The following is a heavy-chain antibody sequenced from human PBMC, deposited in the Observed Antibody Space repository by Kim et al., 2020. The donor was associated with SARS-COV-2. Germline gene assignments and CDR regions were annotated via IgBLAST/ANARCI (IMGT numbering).Heavy chain of an antibody. D-gene: IGHD6-6*01. V-gene: IGHV1-3*04. CDR3: AREATVAAFFGY. J-gene: IGHJ4*02. CDR1: GYSFTNYA. CDR2: INTGDGNT. Sequence: ASVKVSCKASGYSFTNYAMHWVRQAPGQRLEWMGWINTGDGNTKYSQNFQGRVTITRETSANTAYMELSSLRSEDTAVYYCAREATVAAFFGYWGQGTLVTVSS.